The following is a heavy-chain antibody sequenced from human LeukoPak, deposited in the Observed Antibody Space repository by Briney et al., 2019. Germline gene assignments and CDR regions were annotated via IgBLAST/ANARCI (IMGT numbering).Heavy chain of an antibody. CDR1: GFAFTSYG. V-gene: IGHV3-33*01. Sequence: GTSLRLSCAASGFAFTSYGIHWLRQAPGKGLDWVAFIAYDGSLQYYGDSVKGRFTISRDNSKNTLYLQMNSLRAEDTAVYYCARASGDIVETATMGSYWGQGTLVTVSS. J-gene: IGHJ4*02. CDR3: ARASGDIVETATMGSY. D-gene: IGHD5-18*01. CDR2: IAYDGSLQ.